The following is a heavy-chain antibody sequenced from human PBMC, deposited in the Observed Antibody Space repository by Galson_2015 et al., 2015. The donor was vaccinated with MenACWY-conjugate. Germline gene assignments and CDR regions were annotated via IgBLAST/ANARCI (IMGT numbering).Heavy chain of an antibody. Sequence: SLRLSCAASGFTFSSYAMSWVRQAPGKGLEWVSAISGGGDNTYYADSVKGRFTISRDNSKNTLYLQLSSLRAEDTAVYYCAKRPPFDNWGQGTLVTVSS. CDR2: ISGGGDNT. CDR1: GFTFSSYA. J-gene: IGHJ4*02. CDR3: AKRPPFDN. V-gene: IGHV3-23*01.